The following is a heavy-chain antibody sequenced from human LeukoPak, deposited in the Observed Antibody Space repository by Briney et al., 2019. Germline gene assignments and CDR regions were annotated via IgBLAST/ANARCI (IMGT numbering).Heavy chain of an antibody. CDR2: ISYSGST. J-gene: IGHJ4*02. V-gene: IGHV4-59*08. D-gene: IGHD1-26*01. CDR1: GGSISPYY. Sequence: SETLSLTCPISGGSISPYYWSWIRQPPGKGLEWVGFISYSGSTHYNASLMSRVTISVDVSKNQISLRLNSVTAADTAFYYCARHQGSTTYDFWGQGILVTVSS. CDR3: ARHQGSTTYDF.